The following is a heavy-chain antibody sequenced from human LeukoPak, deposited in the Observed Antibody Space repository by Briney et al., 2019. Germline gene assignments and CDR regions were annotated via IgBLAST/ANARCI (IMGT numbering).Heavy chain of an antibody. J-gene: IGHJ3*02. D-gene: IGHD2-2*02. CDR2: INPNSGGT. V-gene: IGHV1-2*02. Sequence: ASVKVSCKASGYTFTSYYMHWVRQAPGQGLEWMGWINPNSGGTNYAQKFQGRVTMTRDTSISTAYMELSRLRSDDTAVYYCANLGYCSSTSCYMPLDAFDIWGQGTMVTVSS. CDR1: GYTFTSYY. CDR3: ANLGYCSSTSCYMPLDAFDI.